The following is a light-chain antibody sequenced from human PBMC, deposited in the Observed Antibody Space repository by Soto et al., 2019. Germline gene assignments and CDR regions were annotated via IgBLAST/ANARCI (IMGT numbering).Light chain of an antibody. Sequence: EIVLTQSPDTLSLSPGERATLSCRASQSVRSNYLAWYQQKPGQAPRFLIYDASSRATGIPDRFSGSGSGTDFTLTISRLAPEDFAVYYCHQYGSTPLTFGGGTKVDIK. CDR2: DAS. J-gene: IGKJ4*01. CDR1: QSVRSNY. V-gene: IGKV3-20*01. CDR3: HQYGSTPLT.